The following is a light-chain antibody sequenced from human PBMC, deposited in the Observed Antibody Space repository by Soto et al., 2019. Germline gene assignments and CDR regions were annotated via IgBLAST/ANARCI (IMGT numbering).Light chain of an antibody. CDR2: QTS. CDR1: QSVKSSY. Sequence: IVLTQSPGTLSLAPGEGAPLSCRASQSVKSSYLAWYQHRPGQAPRLLIYQTSLRAAGIPAGFSASGSGTDFTLTISDVQPEDFALYYCHQRQSWPRTFGQGTKVDIK. CDR3: HQRQSWPRT. V-gene: IGKV3-11*01. J-gene: IGKJ1*01.